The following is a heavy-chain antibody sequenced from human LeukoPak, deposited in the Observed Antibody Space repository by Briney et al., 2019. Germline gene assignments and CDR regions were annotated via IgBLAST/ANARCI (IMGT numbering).Heavy chain of an antibody. D-gene: IGHD3/OR15-3a*01. Sequence: GSLRLSCAASGFTFSNYCMMWLRQAPGKGLEWVSSITGGGVAYYVDSVKGRFTVSRDNSKNTLYLQINSLTAEDTAFYYCAKGRGTGAVDWFDPWGQGTLVTVSS. CDR1: GFTFSNYC. CDR2: ITGGGVA. J-gene: IGHJ5*02. CDR3: AKGRGTGAVDWFDP. V-gene: IGHV3-23*01.